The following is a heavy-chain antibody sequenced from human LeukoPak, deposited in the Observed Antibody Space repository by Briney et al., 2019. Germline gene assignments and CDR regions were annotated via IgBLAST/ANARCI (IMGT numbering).Heavy chain of an antibody. Sequence: GRSLRLSCAASGFTFSSYGMHWVRQAPGKGLEWVAVISYDGSNKYYADSVKGRFTISRDNSKNTLYLQMNSLRAEDTAVYYCAKDLSDSSGYYYYYGMDVWGQGTTDTVSS. CDR2: ISYDGSNK. D-gene: IGHD3-22*01. J-gene: IGHJ6*02. CDR1: GFTFSSYG. V-gene: IGHV3-30*18. CDR3: AKDLSDSSGYYYYYGMDV.